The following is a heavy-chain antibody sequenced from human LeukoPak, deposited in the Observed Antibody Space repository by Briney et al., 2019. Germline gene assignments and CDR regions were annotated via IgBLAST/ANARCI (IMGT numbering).Heavy chain of an antibody. CDR1: GGSVTDYY. V-gene: IGHV4-59*02. D-gene: IGHD5-24*01. CDR2: IYYTGT. J-gene: IGHJ4*02. CDR3: ARKWLQPVFDY. Sequence: SETLSLTCTVSGGSVTDYYWSWIRQSPGKGLEWIGYIYYTGTSYNPSLKSRVTISADTSKNQFSLKLSSVTAADTAVYYCARKWLQPVFDYWGQGTLVTVSS.